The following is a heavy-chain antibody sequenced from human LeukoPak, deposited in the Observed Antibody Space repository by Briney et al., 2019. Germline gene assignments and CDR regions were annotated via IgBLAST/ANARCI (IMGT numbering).Heavy chain of an antibody. D-gene: IGHD3-9*01. Sequence: PSETLSLTCTVSGGSISSSSYYWGWIRQPPGKGLEWIGSIYYSGNTYYNPSLRSRVTISLDTSQNQFSLKLSSVTAADTAVYYCARHGGAYYDILTGNFDYWGQGTLVTVSS. V-gene: IGHV4-39*01. J-gene: IGHJ4*02. CDR2: IYYSGNT. CDR3: ARHGGAYYDILTGNFDY. CDR1: GGSISSSSYY.